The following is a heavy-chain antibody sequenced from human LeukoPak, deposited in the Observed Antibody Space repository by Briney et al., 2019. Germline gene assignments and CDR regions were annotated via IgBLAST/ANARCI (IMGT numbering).Heavy chain of an antibody. CDR1: GYTFTGYY. J-gene: IGHJ4*02. CDR3: ARGRDYGDNSGALWVY. V-gene: IGHV1-2*02. Sequence: APVKVSCKPSGYTFTGYYMHWVRPAPGQGFEWMEWINPNSGGTNYAQKFQGRVTMTRDTSISTAYIELSRLTSDDTAVYYCARGRDYGDNSGALWVYWGQGTLVTASS. CDR2: INPNSGGT. D-gene: IGHD4-17*01.